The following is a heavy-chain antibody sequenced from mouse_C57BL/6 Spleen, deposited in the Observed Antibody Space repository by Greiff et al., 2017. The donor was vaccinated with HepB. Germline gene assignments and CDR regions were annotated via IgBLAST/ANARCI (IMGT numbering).Heavy chain of an antibody. CDR1: GYSFTSYY. V-gene: IGHV1-66*01. CDR2: IYPGSGNT. CDR3: ARMGVYGSIDY. D-gene: IGHD1-1*01. Sequence: QVQLKESGPELVKPGASVKISCKASGYSFTSYYIHWVKQRPGQGLEWIGWIYPGSGNTKYNEKFKGKATLTADTSSSTAYMQLSSLTSEDSAVYYCARMGVYGSIDYWGQGTTLTVSS. J-gene: IGHJ2*01.